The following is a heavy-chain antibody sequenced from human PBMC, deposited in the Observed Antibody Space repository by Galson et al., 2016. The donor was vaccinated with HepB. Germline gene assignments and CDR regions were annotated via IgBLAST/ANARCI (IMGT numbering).Heavy chain of an antibody. D-gene: IGHD3-3*01. V-gene: IGHV1-3*01. CDR1: GYTFTTYS. J-gene: IGHJ4*02. CDR2: INAVSGKP. CDR3: ARDYRFRYPHF. Sequence: SVKVSCKASGYTFTTYSIHWVRQAPGQALEWVGWINAVSGKPQYAEKFQDRVTLSRDTSATTAYMELSGLRSDDTAVYYCARDYRFRYPHFWGQGTLVTVSS.